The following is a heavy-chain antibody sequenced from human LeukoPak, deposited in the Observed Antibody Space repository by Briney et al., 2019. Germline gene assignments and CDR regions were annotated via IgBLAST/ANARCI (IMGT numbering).Heavy chain of an antibody. J-gene: IGHJ4*02. CDR2: ISYDGSNK. CDR1: GFTFSSYA. V-gene: IGHV3-30-3*01. D-gene: IGHD3-10*01. Sequence: GGSLRLSCAASGFTFSSYAMHWVRQAPGKGLEWVAVISYDGSNKYYADSVKGRFTISRDNSKNTLYLQMNSLRAEDTAVYYCARGYYYFDYWGQGTLVTVSS. CDR3: ARGYYYFDY.